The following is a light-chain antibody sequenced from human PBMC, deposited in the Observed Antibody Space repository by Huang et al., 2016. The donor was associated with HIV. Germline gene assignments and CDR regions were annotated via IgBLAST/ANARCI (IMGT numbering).Light chain of an antibody. CDR3: QQYNNWPPIT. J-gene: IGKJ5*01. Sequence: EIVMTQSPVTLSVSPGERATLSCRASQSVSRNLAWYQQKPGQAPRLLSYGASTRATGVPARFSGSGSGTEFTLTISSLQSEDFALYYGQQYNNWPPITFGQGTRLEIK. V-gene: IGKV3-15*01. CDR1: QSVSRN. CDR2: GAS.